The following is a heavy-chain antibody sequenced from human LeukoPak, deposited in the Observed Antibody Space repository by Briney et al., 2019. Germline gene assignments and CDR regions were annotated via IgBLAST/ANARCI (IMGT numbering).Heavy chain of an antibody. Sequence: GGSLRLSCAASGFTVRSSYMSWVRQAPGKGLEWVSVIYSGGSPDYADSAKGRFTISSDNSKNTLYLQMNSLRVEDTAVYYCARDLSVVMAFDIWGQGTMVTVSS. V-gene: IGHV3-53*01. CDR1: GFTVRSSY. CDR3: ARDLSVVMAFDI. CDR2: IYSGGSP. D-gene: IGHD4-23*01. J-gene: IGHJ3*02.